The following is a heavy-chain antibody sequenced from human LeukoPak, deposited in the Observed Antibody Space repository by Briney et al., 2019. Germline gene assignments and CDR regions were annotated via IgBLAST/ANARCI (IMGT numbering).Heavy chain of an antibody. CDR1: GYTFTSYG. CDR2: IIPIFGTA. CDR3: ARPLTGNDYYYGMDV. Sequence: GASVKVSCKASGYTFTSYGISWVRQAPGQGLEWMGGIIPIFGTANYAQKFQGRVTITADESTSTAYMELSSLRSEDTAVHYCARPLTGNDYYYGMDVWGQGTTVTVSS. J-gene: IGHJ6*02. D-gene: IGHD1-1*01. V-gene: IGHV1-69*13.